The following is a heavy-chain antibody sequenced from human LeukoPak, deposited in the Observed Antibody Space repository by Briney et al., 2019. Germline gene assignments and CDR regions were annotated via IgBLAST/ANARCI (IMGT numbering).Heavy chain of an antibody. CDR2: IIPIFGTA. V-gene: IGHV1-69*13. J-gene: IGHJ6*03. CDR3: ARVRRSWQLVQGYYYYMDV. D-gene: IGHD6-13*01. CDR1: GGTFSSYA. Sequence: SVKVSCKASGGTFSSYAISWVRQAPGQGLEWMGGIIPIFGTANYAQKFQGRVTITADESTSTAYMELSSLRSEDTAVYYCARVRRSWQLVQGYYYYMDVWGKGTTVTISS.